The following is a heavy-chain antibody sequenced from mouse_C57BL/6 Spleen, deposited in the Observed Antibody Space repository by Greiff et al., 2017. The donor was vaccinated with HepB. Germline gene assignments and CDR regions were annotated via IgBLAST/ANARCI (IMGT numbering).Heavy chain of an antibody. Sequence: EVQLVESGPGLVKPSQSLSLTCTVTGYSITSGYGWNWIRQIPGNKLEWMGYISYSGSTNYNPSLKSRISITRDTSKNQFFLQLNSVTTEDTATYYCARTARIKYWGPGTTLTVSS. V-gene: IGHV3-2*02. D-gene: IGHD1-2*01. CDR3: ARTARIKY. CDR2: ISYSGST. CDR1: GYSITSGYG. J-gene: IGHJ2*01.